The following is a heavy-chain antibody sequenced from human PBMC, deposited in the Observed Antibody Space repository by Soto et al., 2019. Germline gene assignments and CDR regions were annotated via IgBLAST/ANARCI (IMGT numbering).Heavy chain of an antibody. CDR3: AMGVGLPLDH. V-gene: IGHV4-59*01. D-gene: IGHD3-16*01. Sequence: SETLSLTCTASGDSIDTYYWSWIRQPPGKGLEWIGYIYYTGSTNYNPSLKSRGSISLDTSKNQFSLKLTPVTAADTAVYYCAMGVGLPLDHWGQGILVTVSS. CDR1: GDSIDTYY. CDR2: IYYTGST. J-gene: IGHJ4*02.